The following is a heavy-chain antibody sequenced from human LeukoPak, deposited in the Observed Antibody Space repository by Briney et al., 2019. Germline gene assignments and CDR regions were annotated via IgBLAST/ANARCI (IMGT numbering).Heavy chain of an antibody. CDR1: GFTFTSVW. J-gene: IGHJ4*02. Sequence: GGSLRLSCAASGFTFTSVWMHWFRQAPGRGLVWISRISTDGAVTGYADSVKGRFTISRDNAKNTLYLQMNSLRAEDTAVYYCARDRTTVTLFDNWGQGAQVTVSS. D-gene: IGHD4-17*01. CDR2: ISTDGAVT. CDR3: ARDRTTVTLFDN. V-gene: IGHV3-74*01.